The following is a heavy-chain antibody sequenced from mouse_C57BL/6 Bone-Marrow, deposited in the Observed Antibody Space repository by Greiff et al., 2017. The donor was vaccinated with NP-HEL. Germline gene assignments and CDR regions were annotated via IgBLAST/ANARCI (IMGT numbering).Heavy chain of an antibody. CDR3: ARPLSGGAMDY. CDR2: ISYDGSN. CDR1: GYSITSGYY. D-gene: IGHD1-3*01. V-gene: IGHV3-6*01. J-gene: IGHJ4*01. Sequence: EVQLVESGPGLVKPSQSLSLTCSVTGYSITSGYYWNWIRQFPGNKLEWMGYISYDGSNNYNPSLKNRISITRDTSKNQFFLELNSVTTEDTATYYCARPLSGGAMDYWGQGTSVTVSS.